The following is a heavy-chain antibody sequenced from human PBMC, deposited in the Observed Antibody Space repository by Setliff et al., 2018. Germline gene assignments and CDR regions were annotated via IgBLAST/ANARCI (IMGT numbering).Heavy chain of an antibody. V-gene: IGHV1-24*01. CDR2: FDPEDGET. J-gene: IGHJ1*01. CDR1: GYTLTELS. CDR3: ATVFWGGYYVAEYFQH. Sequence: ASVKVSCKVSGYTLTELSMHWVRQAPGKGLEWMGGFDPEDGETIYAQKFQGRVTMTEDTSTGTAYMELSSLRSEDTAVYYCATVFWGGYYVAEYFQHWGQGTLVTVSS. D-gene: IGHD3-3*01.